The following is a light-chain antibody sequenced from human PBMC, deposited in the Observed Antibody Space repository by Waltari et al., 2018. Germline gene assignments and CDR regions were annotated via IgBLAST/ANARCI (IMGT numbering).Light chain of an antibody. J-gene: IGKJ2*01. CDR2: AAS. V-gene: IGKV1-39*01. CDR1: QSISNY. CDR3: QQSYSTPRT. Sequence: DIQMTQSPSSLSASVGDRVTITCRASQSISNYLNWYQQKPGKAPKLLIFAASSLQSGVPSRFSGSGSGTDFTLTISSLQPEDFATYSCQQSYSTPRTFGQGTKLEIK.